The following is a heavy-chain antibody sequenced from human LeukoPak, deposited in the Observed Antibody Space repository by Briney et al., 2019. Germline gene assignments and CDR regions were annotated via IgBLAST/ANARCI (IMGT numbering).Heavy chain of an antibody. CDR2: IIPIFGTA. J-gene: IGHJ6*02. CDR3: AVGNCSGGSCFPGSYYYGMDV. V-gene: IGHV1-69*01. Sequence: ASVKVSCKASAGTFSSYAISWVRQAPGQGLEWMGGIIPIFGTANYAQKFQGRVTITADESTSTAYMELSSLRSEDTAVYYCAVGNCSGGSCFPGSYYYGMDVWGQGTTVTVSS. CDR1: AGTFSSYA. D-gene: IGHD2-15*01.